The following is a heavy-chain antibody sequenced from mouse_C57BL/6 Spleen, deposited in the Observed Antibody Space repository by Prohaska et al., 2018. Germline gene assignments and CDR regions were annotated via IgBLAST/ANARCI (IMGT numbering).Heavy chain of an antibody. CDR1: GYTFSSYW. CDR2: IYPGDGDT. J-gene: IGHJ2*01. CDR3: ARRGTYYGSSSDY. Sequence: ASGYTFSSYWMNWVKQRPGKGLEWIGQIYPGDGDTNYNGKFKGKATLTADKTSSTAYRQLSSVTSEDYAVYFCARRGTYYGSSSDYWGQGTTLTVSS. D-gene: IGHD1-1*01. V-gene: IGHV1-80*01.